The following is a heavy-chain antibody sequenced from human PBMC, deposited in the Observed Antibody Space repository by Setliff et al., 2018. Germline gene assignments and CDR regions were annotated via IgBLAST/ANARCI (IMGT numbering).Heavy chain of an antibody. D-gene: IGHD4-17*01. J-gene: IGHJ4*02. Sequence: ASVKVSCKTSGFTFTTFYIHWVRQAPGQGLEWMGRINPSSGGISYAQKLQGRVIMTRDTSTSTVYMEVSRLRSEDTAVYHCARESVEMTTSTRSGFGYWGQGTLVTVSS. CDR3: ARESVEMTTSTRSGFGY. V-gene: IGHV1-46*04. CDR2: INPSSGGI. CDR1: GFTFTTFY.